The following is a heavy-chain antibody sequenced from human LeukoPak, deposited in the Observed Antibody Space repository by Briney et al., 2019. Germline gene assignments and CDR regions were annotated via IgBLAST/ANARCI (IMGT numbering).Heavy chain of an antibody. CDR2: IYYSGST. D-gene: IGHD3-10*01. Sequence: PSETLSPTCAGSGGSTCRMSFYWGWIRQPPGKGLEWIGSIYYSGSTFYNPSLKGRATISIDTSNNQFSVKLRSVTSAETAVYYCARHRARYYYGSGNYFDSNPDFFYYGGEGTLVTVSS. CDR3: ARHRARYYYGSGNYFDSNPDFFYY. V-gene: IGHV4-39*01. J-gene: IGHJ4*02. CDR1: GGSTCRMSFY.